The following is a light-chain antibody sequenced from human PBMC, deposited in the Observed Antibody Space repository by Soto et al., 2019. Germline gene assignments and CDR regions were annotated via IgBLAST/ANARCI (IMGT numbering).Light chain of an antibody. CDR2: GAS. Sequence: EIVMTQSPATLSVSPGERATLSCRASQSVSSNLAWYQQKPGQAPRLLIYGASTRATGIPARFSGSGSGTESTLTISSLQSEDFAVYYCQQYNNLYTFGQGTKLEIK. CDR1: QSVSSN. V-gene: IGKV3-15*01. J-gene: IGKJ2*01. CDR3: QQYNNLYT.